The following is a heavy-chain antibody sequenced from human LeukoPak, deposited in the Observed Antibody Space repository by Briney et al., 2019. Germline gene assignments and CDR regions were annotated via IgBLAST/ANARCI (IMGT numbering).Heavy chain of an antibody. CDR3: ARVKTARKYYFDY. V-gene: IGHV4-31*03. CDR2: MYYSGST. J-gene: IGHJ4*02. Sequence: SETLSLTCTVSGDSINSGGYYWSWIRQHPGKGLEWIGHMYYSGSTYYNPFLKSRITISVDTSKSHFSLKLSSVTAADTAVYYCARVKTARKYYFDYWGQGTLVTVSS. CDR1: GDSINSGGYY. D-gene: IGHD5-18*01.